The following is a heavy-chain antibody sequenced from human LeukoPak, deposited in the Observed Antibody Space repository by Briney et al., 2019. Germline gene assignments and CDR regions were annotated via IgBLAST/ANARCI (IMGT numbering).Heavy chain of an antibody. D-gene: IGHD3-10*02. Sequence: GGSLRLSCAASGFSFSSYEMNWVRQAPGKGLEWVSYISSSGSTIYYADSVKGRFTISRDNAKNSLYLQMNSLRAEDTVVYYCAELGITMIGGVWGKGTTVTISS. CDR2: ISSSGSTI. J-gene: IGHJ6*04. CDR3: AELGITMIGGV. CDR1: GFSFSSYE. V-gene: IGHV3-48*03.